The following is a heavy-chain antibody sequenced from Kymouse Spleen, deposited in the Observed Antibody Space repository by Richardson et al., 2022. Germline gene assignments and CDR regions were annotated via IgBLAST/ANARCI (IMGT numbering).Heavy chain of an antibody. J-gene: IGHJ4*02. V-gene: IGHV3-15*01. D-gene: IGHD2-2*02. Sequence: EVQLVESGGGLVKPGGSLRLSCAASGFTFSNAWMSWVRQAPGKGLEWVGRIKSKTDGGTTDYAAPVKGRFTISRDDSKNTLYLQMNSLKTEDTAVYYCTTSYCSSTSCLHFDYWGQGTLVTVSS. CDR2: IKSKTDGGTT. CDR3: TTSYCSSTSCLHFDY. CDR1: GFTFSNAW.